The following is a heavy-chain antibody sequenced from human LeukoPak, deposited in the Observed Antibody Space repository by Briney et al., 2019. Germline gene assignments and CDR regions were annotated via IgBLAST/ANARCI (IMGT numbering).Heavy chain of an antibody. CDR2: ISYDGSNK. J-gene: IGHJ4*02. Sequence: GGSLRLSCAASGFTFSSYAMHWVRQAPGKGLEWVAVISYDGSNKYYADSVKGRFTISRDNSKNTVYLQMNSLRAEDTAVYYCAREAWFGELLLYYFDYWGQGTLVTVSS. V-gene: IGHV3-30-3*01. D-gene: IGHD3-10*01. CDR3: AREAWFGELLLYYFDY. CDR1: GFTFSSYA.